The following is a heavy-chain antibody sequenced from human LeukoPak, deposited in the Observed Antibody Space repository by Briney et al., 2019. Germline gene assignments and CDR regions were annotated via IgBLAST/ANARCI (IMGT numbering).Heavy chain of an antibody. CDR2: ISGGGGST. D-gene: IGHD2-21*01. CDR3: AKLAVSENFDL. J-gene: IGHJ2*01. V-gene: IGHV3-23*01. CDR1: GFTFNKYA. Sequence: PGGSLRLSCAASGFTFNKYAMTWVRQAPGKGLEWVSLISGGGGSTYYADSVRGRFAISRDNSKNTLYLQMNSLRAEDTAVYYCAKLAVSENFDLWGRGTLVTVSS.